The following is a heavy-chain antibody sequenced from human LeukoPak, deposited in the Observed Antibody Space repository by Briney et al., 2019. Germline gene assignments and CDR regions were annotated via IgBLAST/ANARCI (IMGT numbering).Heavy chain of an antibody. D-gene: IGHD4-17*01. CDR3: ARGDGDYHNGMDV. CDR2: IYYSGST. V-gene: IGHV4-30-4*01. J-gene: IGHJ6*04. Sequence: PSETLSLTCTVSGGSLSSGDYYWSWVRQPPGRGLEWIGYIYYSGSTYYNPSLKSRVTISVDTSKNQFSLKLSSVTAADTAVYYCARGDGDYHNGMDVWGKGTTVTVSS. CDR1: GGSLSSGDYY.